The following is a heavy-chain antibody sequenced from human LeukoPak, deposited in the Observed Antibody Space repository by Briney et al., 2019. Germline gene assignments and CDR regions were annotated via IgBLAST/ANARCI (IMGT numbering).Heavy chain of an antibody. Sequence: ASETLSLTCSVSGDSISDYYWSWIRQPPGKGLEWIGYIYSSGRTKYNPSLKSRVTISVDTSKNQFSLKLNSVTAADTAVYYCARDNWNYGSSMDVWGQGTTVTVSS. CDR2: IYSSGRT. CDR1: GDSISDYY. V-gene: IGHV4-59*01. D-gene: IGHD1-7*01. J-gene: IGHJ6*02. CDR3: ARDNWNYGSSMDV.